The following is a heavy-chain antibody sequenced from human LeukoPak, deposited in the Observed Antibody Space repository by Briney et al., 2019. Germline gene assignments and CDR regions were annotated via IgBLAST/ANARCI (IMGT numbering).Heavy chain of an antibody. CDR2: IYYSGST. D-gene: IGHD6-19*01. CDR3: ARHSTEDSSGCYPSYYYYGMDV. V-gene: IGHV4-59*08. CDR1: GGSISSYY. J-gene: IGHJ6*02. Sequence: SETLSLTCTVSGGSISSYYWSWIRQPPGKGLEWIGYIYYSGSTNYNPSLKSRVTISVDTSKNQFSLKLSSVTAADTAVYYCARHSTEDSSGCYPSYYYYGMDVWGQGTTVTVSS.